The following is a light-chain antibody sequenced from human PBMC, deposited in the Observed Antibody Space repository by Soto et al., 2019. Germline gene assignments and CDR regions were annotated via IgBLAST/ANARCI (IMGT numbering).Light chain of an antibody. Sequence: EIVMTQSPATLSVSPGERATLSCRASQSVSTNLAWYQQKPGQAPRLLIYGTSTRATGIPARFSGSGSGTEFTLTISSLQSEDFPLYYCQQYNNWPLTFGGGTRVEIK. CDR2: GTS. CDR3: QQYNNWPLT. CDR1: QSVSTN. J-gene: IGKJ4*01. V-gene: IGKV3-15*01.